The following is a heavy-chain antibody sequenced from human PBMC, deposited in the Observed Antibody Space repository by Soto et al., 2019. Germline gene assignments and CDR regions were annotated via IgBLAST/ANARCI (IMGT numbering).Heavy chain of an antibody. CDR1: GFTFSSYA. CDR2: ISGSGGST. Sequence: PGGSLRLSCAASGFTFSSYAMSRVRQAPGKGLEWVSAISGSGGSTYYADSVKGRFTISRDNSKSTLYLQMNSLRAEDTAVYYCAKGKDYYDSSGYYLDYWGRGTLVTVSS. CDR3: AKGKDYYDSSGYYLDY. V-gene: IGHV3-23*01. J-gene: IGHJ4*02. D-gene: IGHD3-22*01.